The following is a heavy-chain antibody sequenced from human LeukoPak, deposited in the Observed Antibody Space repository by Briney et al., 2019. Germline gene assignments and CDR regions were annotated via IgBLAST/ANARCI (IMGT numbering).Heavy chain of an antibody. CDR3: ASYDSSGASGY. J-gene: IGHJ4*02. Sequence: SETLSLTCTVSGGSISSYYWSWIRQPPGKGLEWIGYIYYSGSTNCNPSLKSRVTISVDTSKNQFSLKLSSVTAADTAVYYCASYDSSGASGYWGQGTLVTVSS. CDR2: IYYSGST. CDR1: GGSISSYY. D-gene: IGHD3-22*01. V-gene: IGHV4-59*08.